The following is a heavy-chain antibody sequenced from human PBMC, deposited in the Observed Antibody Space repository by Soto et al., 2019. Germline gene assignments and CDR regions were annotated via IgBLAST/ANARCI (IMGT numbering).Heavy chain of an antibody. CDR1: GGSISSYY. D-gene: IGHD6-19*01. CDR2: IYYSGST. CDR3: AREGSGEQWLSRWWYFDL. Sequence: QVQLQESGPGLVKPSETLSLTCTVSGGSISSYYWSWIRQPPGKGLEWIGYIYYSGSTNYNPSLKSRVTLSVDTSKNQFSLKLSSVTAADTAVYYCAREGSGEQWLSRWWYFDLWGRGTLVTVSS. J-gene: IGHJ2*01. V-gene: IGHV4-59*01.